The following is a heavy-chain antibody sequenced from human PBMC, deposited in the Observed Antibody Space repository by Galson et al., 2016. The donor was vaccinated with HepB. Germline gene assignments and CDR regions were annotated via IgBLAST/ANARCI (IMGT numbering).Heavy chain of an antibody. V-gene: IGHV3-23*01. CDR2: ISDSGAGT. J-gene: IGHJ5*02. CDR1: GFTFGNYA. CDR3: VNNWFDH. Sequence: SLRLSCAASGFTFGNYAMRWVRQAPGKGLEWVSGISDSGAGTYYTDAVKGRFIVSRDNSRNTLYLQMASLRAEDTAVYYCVNNWFDHWGQGVLVIVSS.